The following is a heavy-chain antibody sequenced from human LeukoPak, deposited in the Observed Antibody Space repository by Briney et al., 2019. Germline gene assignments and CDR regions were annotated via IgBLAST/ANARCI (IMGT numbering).Heavy chain of an antibody. Sequence: PSETLSLTCAVYGGSFSGYYWSWIRQPPGKWLEWIGEINHSGSTNYNPSLKSRVTISVDTSKNQFSLKLSSVTAADTAVYYCARGGGLTTVTENYFDYWGQGTLVTVSS. CDR2: INHSGST. D-gene: IGHD4-17*01. CDR3: ARGGGLTTVTENYFDY. J-gene: IGHJ4*02. CDR1: GGSFSGYY. V-gene: IGHV4-34*01.